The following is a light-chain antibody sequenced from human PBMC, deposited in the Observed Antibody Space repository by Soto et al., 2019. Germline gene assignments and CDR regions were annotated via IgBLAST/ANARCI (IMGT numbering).Light chain of an antibody. V-gene: IGLV2-14*03. J-gene: IGLJ1*01. Sequence: QSVLTQPASVSGSPGQSITISCTGTSSDVGGYNYVSWYLHHPGKAPKLMIYDVSDRPSGVSNRFSGSKSGNTASLTISGLQAEDEADYYCSSYISSSTYVFGTGTKVT. CDR3: SSYISSSTYV. CDR2: DVS. CDR1: SSDVGGYNY.